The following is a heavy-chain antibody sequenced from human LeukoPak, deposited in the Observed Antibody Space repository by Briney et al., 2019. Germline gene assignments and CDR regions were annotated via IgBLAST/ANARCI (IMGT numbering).Heavy chain of an antibody. CDR1: GGSISSYY. CDR3: AKYYYDTSGLIYLDY. Sequence: PSETLSLTCTVSGGSISSYYWNWIRQPPGKGLEWIGYINYSGSTNYNPSHKSRVTISVDTSKNQFSLKLSSVTAADTAVYYCAKYYYDTSGLIYLDYWGQGTLVTVSS. J-gene: IGHJ4*02. D-gene: IGHD3-22*01. V-gene: IGHV4-59*01. CDR2: INYSGST.